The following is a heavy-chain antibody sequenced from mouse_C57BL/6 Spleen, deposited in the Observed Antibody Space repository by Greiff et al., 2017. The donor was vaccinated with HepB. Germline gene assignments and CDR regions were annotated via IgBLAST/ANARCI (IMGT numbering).Heavy chain of an antibody. CDR1: GYTFTSYW. J-gene: IGHJ1*03. CDR2: IDPSDSYT. Sequence: VQLQQSGAELVMPGASVKLSCKASGYTFTSYWMHWVKQRPGQGLEWIGEIDPSDSYTNYNQKFKGKSTLTVDKSSSTAYMQLSSLTSEDAAVYDCGRCEELGRYFDVWGTGTTVTGSA. CDR3: GRCEELGRYFDV. V-gene: IGHV1-69*01. D-gene: IGHD4-1*01.